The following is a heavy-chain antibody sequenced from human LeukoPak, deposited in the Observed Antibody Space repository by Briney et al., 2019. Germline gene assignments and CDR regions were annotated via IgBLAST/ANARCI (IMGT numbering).Heavy chain of an antibody. V-gene: IGHV3-21*01. J-gene: IGHJ2*01. CDR3: ARDGSYYDSSGYYSYWYFDL. D-gene: IGHD3-22*01. Sequence: GGSLRLSCAASGFTFSSYSMNWVRQAPGKGLEWVSSISSSSSYIYYADSVKGRFTISRDNAKNSLYLQMNSLRAEDTAVYYCARDGSYYDSSGYYSYWYFDLWGRGTLVTVSS. CDR1: GFTFSSYS. CDR2: ISSSSSYI.